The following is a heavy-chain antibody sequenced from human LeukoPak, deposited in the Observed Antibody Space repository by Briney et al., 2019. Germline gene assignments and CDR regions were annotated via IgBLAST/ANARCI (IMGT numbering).Heavy chain of an antibody. CDR1: GGTFSSYA. CDR2: ISAYNGNT. D-gene: IGHD3-22*01. V-gene: IGHV1-18*01. CDR3: ARDAWNTMIVGDAFDI. Sequence: GSSVKVSCKASGGTFSSYAISWVRQAPGQGLEWMGWISAYNGNTNYAQKLQGRVTMTTDTSTSTAYMELRSPRSDDTAVYYCARDAWNTMIVGDAFDIWGQGTMVTVSS. J-gene: IGHJ3*02.